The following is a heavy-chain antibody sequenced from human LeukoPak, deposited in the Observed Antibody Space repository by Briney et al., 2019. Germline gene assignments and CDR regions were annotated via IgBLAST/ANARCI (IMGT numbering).Heavy chain of an antibody. Sequence: GASVKVSCKASGGTFSSYAISWVRQAPGQGLEWMGGIIPIFGTANYAQKFQGRVTITADESTSTAYMELSSLRSEDTAVYYCARDHSGSYRPMVWLDPWGQGTLVTVSS. D-gene: IGHD1-26*01. CDR2: IIPIFGTA. CDR1: GGTFSSYA. CDR3: ARDHSGSYRPMVWLDP. J-gene: IGHJ5*02. V-gene: IGHV1-69*13.